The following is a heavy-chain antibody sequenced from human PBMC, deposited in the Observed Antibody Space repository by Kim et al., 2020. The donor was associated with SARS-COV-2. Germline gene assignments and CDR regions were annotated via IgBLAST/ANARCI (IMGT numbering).Heavy chain of an antibody. CDR3: ARERSEVSGSYSYGMDV. J-gene: IGHJ6*02. CDR1: GYTFTGYY. CDR2: INPNSGGT. D-gene: IGHD1-26*01. V-gene: IGHV1-2*04. Sequence: ASVKVSCKASGYTFTGYYMHWVRQAPGQGLEWMGCINPNSGGTNYAQKFQGWVTMTRDTSISTAYMELSRLRSDDTAVYYCARERSEVSGSYSYGMDVWGQGTTVTVSS.